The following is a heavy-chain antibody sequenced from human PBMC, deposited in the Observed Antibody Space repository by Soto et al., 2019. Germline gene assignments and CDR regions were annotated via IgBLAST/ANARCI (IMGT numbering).Heavy chain of an antibody. Sequence: ASVKVSCKASGYTFTSYGISWARQAPGQGLEWMGWISAYNGNTNYAQKLQGRVTMTTDTSTSTAYMELRSLRSDDTAVYYCARAPASSIAALSAFDIWGQGTMVTVS. CDR3: ARAPASSIAALSAFDI. CDR1: GYTFTSYG. CDR2: ISAYNGNT. D-gene: IGHD6-6*01. J-gene: IGHJ3*02. V-gene: IGHV1-18*04.